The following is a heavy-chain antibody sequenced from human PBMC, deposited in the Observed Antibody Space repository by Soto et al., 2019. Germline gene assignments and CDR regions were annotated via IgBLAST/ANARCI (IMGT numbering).Heavy chain of an antibody. CDR3: ARRVGYSNKQRGYYYYYYTDV. Sequence: PGESLKISCKGSGYSFTSYWIGWVRQMPGKGLEWMGIIYPGDSDTRYSPSFQGQVTISADKSISTAYLQWSSLKASDTAMYYCARRVGYSNKQRGYYYYYYTDVWGKGTTVTVSS. D-gene: IGHD4-4*01. V-gene: IGHV5-51*01. J-gene: IGHJ6*03. CDR1: GYSFTSYW. CDR2: IYPGDSDT.